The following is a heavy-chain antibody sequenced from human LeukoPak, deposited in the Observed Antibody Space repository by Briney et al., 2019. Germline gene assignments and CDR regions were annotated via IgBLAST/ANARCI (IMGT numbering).Heavy chain of an antibody. Sequence: GGSLRLSCAASGFTFSSYAMHWVRQAPGKGLEWVAVISYDGSNKYYADSVKGRFTISRDNSKNTLYLQMNSLRAEDTAVYYCARDALGIDAFDIWGQGTMVTVSS. CDR3: ARDALGIDAFDI. J-gene: IGHJ3*02. D-gene: IGHD7-27*01. CDR2: ISYDGSNK. V-gene: IGHV3-30-3*01. CDR1: GFTFSSYA.